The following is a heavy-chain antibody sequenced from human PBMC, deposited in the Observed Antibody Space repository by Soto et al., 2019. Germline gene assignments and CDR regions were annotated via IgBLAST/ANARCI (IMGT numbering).Heavy chain of an antibody. CDR1: GNTFTSYD. CDR3: ARGPPSGSYSIIDY. J-gene: IGHJ4*02. D-gene: IGHD3-10*01. CDR2: INPNSGNI. Sequence: ASVKVSCKASGNTFTSYDINWVRQATGHGLEWMGWINPNSGNIGYAQKFQGRVTMTRDTAIRTAYMEVSRLRSDDTAVYYCARGPPSGSYSIIDYCGPGTLVTVSS. V-gene: IGHV1-8*01.